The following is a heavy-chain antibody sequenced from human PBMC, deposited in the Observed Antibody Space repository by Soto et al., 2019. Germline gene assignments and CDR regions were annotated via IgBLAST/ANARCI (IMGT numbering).Heavy chain of an antibody. CDR3: ARRSSFGWFDP. D-gene: IGHD3-10*01. J-gene: IGHJ5*02. CDR1: GYTFTSYA. V-gene: IGHV1-3*01. Sequence: AXVKVSCKASGYTFTSYAMHWVRQAPGQRPEWMEWINAGNGNTKYSQKFQGRVTIARDTSASTAYMELSSLRSEDTAVYYCARRSSFGWFDPWGQGTLVTVSS. CDR2: INAGNGNT.